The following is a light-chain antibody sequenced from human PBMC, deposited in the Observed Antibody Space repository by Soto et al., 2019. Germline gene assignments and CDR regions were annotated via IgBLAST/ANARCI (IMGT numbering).Light chain of an antibody. J-gene: IGLJ1*01. Sequence: ELTQPPSVSVSPGQTARITCSGDALPKQYAYWYQQKPGQAPVLVIYKDSERPSGITERFSGSSSGTTVTLTISGVQAEDEADYYCQSADSRNSYYVFGSGTKVTVL. CDR3: QSADSRNSYYV. CDR1: ALPKQY. V-gene: IGLV3-25*03. CDR2: KDS.